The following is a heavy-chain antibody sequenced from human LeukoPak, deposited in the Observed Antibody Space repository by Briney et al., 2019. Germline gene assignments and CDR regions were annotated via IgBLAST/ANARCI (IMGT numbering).Heavy chain of an antibody. J-gene: IGHJ6*02. CDR2: INPSGGST. V-gene: IGHV1-46*01. Sequence: ASVKVSCKASGYTFTSYYMHWVRQAPGQGLEWMGIINPSGGSTSYAQKFQGRVTMTRDTSTSTVYMELSSLRSEDTAVYYCARGPQGYCSGGSCHPWGYGMDVWGQGTTVTVSS. D-gene: IGHD2-15*01. CDR3: ARGPQGYCSGGSCHPWGYGMDV. CDR1: GYTFTSYY.